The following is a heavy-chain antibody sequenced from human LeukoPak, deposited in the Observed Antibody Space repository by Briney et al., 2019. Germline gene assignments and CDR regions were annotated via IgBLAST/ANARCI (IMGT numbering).Heavy chain of an antibody. CDR1: GHSINTFA. CDR3: ANVAKGRYFFYYMDV. Sequence: GAPVKGSCKTSGHSINTFAITSVRQAPGHELVWIGWMRSDNGNTNYADKFQGRVTITRDTSRTTAYMELSSLRSDDTAVYFCANVAKGRYFFYYMDVWGAGTTVTVSS. V-gene: IGHV1-18*01. J-gene: IGHJ6*03. CDR2: MRSDNGNT. D-gene: IGHD5-12*01.